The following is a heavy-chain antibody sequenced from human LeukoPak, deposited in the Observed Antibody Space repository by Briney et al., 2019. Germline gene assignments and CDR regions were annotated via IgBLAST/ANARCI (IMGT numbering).Heavy chain of an antibody. J-gene: IGHJ4*02. CDR1: GFTLSSYS. D-gene: IGHD3-22*01. V-gene: IGHV3-21*06. CDR2: ISSSSSYI. Sequence: PGGSLRLSCAASGFTLSSYSMNWVRQAPGKGLEWVSSISSSSSYIYYADSEKGRFTISRDNAKNSLYVQMDSLRAEDTAVYYCARGDSSGYVCDYWGQGTLVTVSS. CDR3: ARGDSSGYVCDY.